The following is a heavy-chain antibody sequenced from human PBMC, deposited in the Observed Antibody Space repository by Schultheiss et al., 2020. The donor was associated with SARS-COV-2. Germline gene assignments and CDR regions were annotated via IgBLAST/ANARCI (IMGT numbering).Heavy chain of an antibody. V-gene: IGHV4-30-2*01. D-gene: IGHD1-26*01. CDR1: GGSISSGGYS. CDR2: IYHSGST. Sequence: SETLSLTCAVSGGSISSGGYSWSWIRQPPGKGLEWIGYIYHSGSTYYNPSLKSRVTISVDRSKNQFSLKLSSVTAADTAVYYCAGPSSAGATGRYAFDIWGQGTMVTVSS. J-gene: IGHJ3*02. CDR3: AGPSSAGATGRYAFDI.